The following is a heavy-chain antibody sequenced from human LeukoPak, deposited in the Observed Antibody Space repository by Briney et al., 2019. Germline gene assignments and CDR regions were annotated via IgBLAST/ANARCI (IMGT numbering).Heavy chain of an antibody. D-gene: IGHD6-13*01. J-gene: IGHJ4*02. V-gene: IGHV3-33*08. Sequence: GGSLRLSCAASGFTFSSYAMSWVRQAPGKGLEWVAVIWYDGSNRYYADSVKGRFTISRDNAKNSLYLQMNSLRAEDTAVYYCARDSSSWYNFDYWGQGTLVTVSS. CDR1: GFTFSSYA. CDR2: IWYDGSNR. CDR3: ARDSSSWYNFDY.